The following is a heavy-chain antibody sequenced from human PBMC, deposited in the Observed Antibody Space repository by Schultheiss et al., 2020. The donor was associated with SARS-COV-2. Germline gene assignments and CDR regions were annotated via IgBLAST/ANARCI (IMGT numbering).Heavy chain of an antibody. D-gene: IGHD2-2*01. J-gene: IGHJ4*02. V-gene: IGHV3-30*02. CDR3: ARMVVPAASSPVDY. Sequence: GGSLRLSCAASGFTFTTYGMHWVRQAPGKGLEWVAFVRYNGTDKYYADSVKGRFTISRDNSKSTLYLQMNSLRDEDTAVYYCARMVVPAASSPVDYWGQGTLVTVSS. CDR1: GFTFTTYG. CDR2: VRYNGTDK.